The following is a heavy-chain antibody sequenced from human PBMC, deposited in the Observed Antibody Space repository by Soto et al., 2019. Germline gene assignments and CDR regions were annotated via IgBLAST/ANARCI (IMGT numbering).Heavy chain of an antibody. J-gene: IGHJ4*02. CDR3: LRDKITGLLDY. V-gene: IGHV4-34*01. CDR2: INHSGST. Sequence: SETLSLTCAVYGGSFSGYYWTWIRQPPGTGLEWIGEINHSGSTNYNPSLKSRVTISVDTSKNQFSLKLTSVTAADTAVYYCLRDKITGLLDYWCQGTLVTVS. D-gene: IGHD2-8*02. CDR1: GGSFSGYY.